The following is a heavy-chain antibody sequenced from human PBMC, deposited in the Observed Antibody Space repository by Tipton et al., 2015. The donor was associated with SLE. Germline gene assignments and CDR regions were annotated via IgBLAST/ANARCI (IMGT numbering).Heavy chain of an antibody. V-gene: IGHV4-38-2*02. J-gene: IGHJ4*02. CDR2: IYHSGST. CDR1: GYSISSGYY. D-gene: IGHD3-3*01. CDR3: ARDLTIFGVVRDY. Sequence: PGLVKPSETLSLTCAVSGYSISSGYYWGWIRQPPGKGLEWIGSIYHSGSTYYNPSLKSRVTISVDTSKNQFSLNLSSVTAADTAVYYCARDLTIFGVVRDYWGQGTLVTVSS.